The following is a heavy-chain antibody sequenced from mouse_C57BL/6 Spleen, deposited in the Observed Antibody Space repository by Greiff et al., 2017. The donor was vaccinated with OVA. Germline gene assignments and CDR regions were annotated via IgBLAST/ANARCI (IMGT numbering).Heavy chain of an antibody. J-gene: IGHJ3*01. Sequence: QVQLQQPGAELVMPGASVKLSCKASGYTFTSYWMHWVKQRPGQGLEWIGEIDPSDSYTNYNQKFKGKSTLTVDKSSSTAYMQLSSLTSEDSAVYDCARSITTVVAPFAYWGQGTLVTVSA. CDR1: GYTFTSYW. D-gene: IGHD1-1*01. CDR3: ARSITTVVAPFAY. CDR2: IDPSDSYT. V-gene: IGHV1-69*01.